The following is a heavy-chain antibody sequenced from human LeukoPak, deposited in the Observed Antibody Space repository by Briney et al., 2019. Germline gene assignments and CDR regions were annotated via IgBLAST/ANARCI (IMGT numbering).Heavy chain of an antibody. CDR2: INPNSGGT. CDR1: GYTFTGYY. Sequence: GASVKVSCKASGYTFTGYYMHWVRQAPGQGLEWMGWINPNSGGTNYAQKFQGRVTMTRDTSISTAYMELSRLRSDDTAVYYCARLWSGPRKRSNHLDAFDIWGQGTMVTVSS. J-gene: IGHJ3*02. D-gene: IGHD1-14*01. V-gene: IGHV1-2*02. CDR3: ARLWSGPRKRSNHLDAFDI.